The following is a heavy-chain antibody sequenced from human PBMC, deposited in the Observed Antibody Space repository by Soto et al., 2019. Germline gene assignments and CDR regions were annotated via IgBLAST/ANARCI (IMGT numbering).Heavy chain of an antibody. V-gene: IGHV1-2*02. CDR3: ASEDRKGYYYYGMDV. J-gene: IGHJ6*02. CDR1: GYTFTGYY. CDR2: INPNSGGT. Sequence: ASVKVSCKASGYTFTGYYMHWVRQAPGQGLEWMGWINPNSGGTNYAQKLQGRVTMTTDTSTSTAYMELRSLRSDDTAVYYCASEDRKGYYYYGMDVWGQGTTVTVSS.